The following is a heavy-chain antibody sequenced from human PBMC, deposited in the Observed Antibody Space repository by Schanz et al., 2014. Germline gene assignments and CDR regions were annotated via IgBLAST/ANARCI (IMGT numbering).Heavy chain of an antibody. V-gene: IGHV3-21*02. D-gene: IGHD3-9*01. CDR2: ISSSSSYI. CDR1: GFTFSTYY. Sequence: EVQLVESGGGLVKPGGSLRLSCAASGFTFSTYYMNWVRQAPGKGLEWVSSISSSSSYISYADSVKGRFIISRDNSKNTLYLQVNSLRAEDTAVYYCAKHVRSLTGNDYWGQGTLVTVSS. CDR3: AKHVRSLTGNDY. J-gene: IGHJ4*02.